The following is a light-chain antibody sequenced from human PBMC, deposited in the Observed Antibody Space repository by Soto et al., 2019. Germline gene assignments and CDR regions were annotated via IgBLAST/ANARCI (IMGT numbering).Light chain of an antibody. CDR3: AAWDASLSGHV. Sequence: QSVLTHSPSASRTPGQRFTISCYGSSSNIGSYPVYWYQQLPGTAPKLLIHSDDQRTSGVPDRFSASKSVTSDSLAISGLRSEDEADYYCAAWDASLSGHVFGAGTKVT. CDR2: SDD. J-gene: IGLJ1*01. V-gene: IGLV1-47*02. CDR1: SSNIGSYP.